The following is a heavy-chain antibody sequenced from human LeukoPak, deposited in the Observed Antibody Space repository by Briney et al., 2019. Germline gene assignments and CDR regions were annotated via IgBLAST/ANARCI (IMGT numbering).Heavy chain of an antibody. V-gene: IGHV4-59*01. CDR3: ARDRHGSGSWSYYYYGMDV. Sequence: SETLSLTCTVSGGSISSYYWSWIRQPPGKGLEWIGYIYYCGSTNYNPSLKSRVTISVDTSKNQFSLKLSSVTAADTAVYYCARDRHGSGSWSYYYYGMDVWGQGTTVTVSS. J-gene: IGHJ6*02. CDR1: GGSISSYY. CDR2: IYYCGST. D-gene: IGHD3-10*01.